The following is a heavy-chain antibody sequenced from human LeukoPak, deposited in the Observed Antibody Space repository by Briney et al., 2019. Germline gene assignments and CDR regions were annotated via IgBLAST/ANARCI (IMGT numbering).Heavy chain of an antibody. J-gene: IGHJ5*02. Sequence: ASVKVSCKASGYTFTSYGISWVRQAPGQGLEWMGWISAYNGNTNYAQKFQGRVTMTEDTSTDTAYMELSSLRSEDTAVYYCATETMGWFDPWGQGTLVTVSS. CDR2: ISAYNGNT. D-gene: IGHD3-10*01. V-gene: IGHV1-18*01. CDR1: GYTFTSYG. CDR3: ATETMGWFDP.